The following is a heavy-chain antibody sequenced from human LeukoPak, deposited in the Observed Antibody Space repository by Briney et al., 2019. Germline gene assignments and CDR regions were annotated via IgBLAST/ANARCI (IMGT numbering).Heavy chain of an antibody. D-gene: IGHD3-10*01. CDR3: ALNMVGGQIFDF. Sequence: GGSLRLSCAASGFTFSNYWMSWVRQAPGKGLEWVADIKRDGNEKHYVDSVKGRFTISRDNAKNLLYLQMSGLRVEDTAVYYCALNMVGGQIFDFRGQGTLVTVSS. V-gene: IGHV3-7*01. CDR2: IKRDGNEK. CDR1: GFTFSNYW. J-gene: IGHJ4*02.